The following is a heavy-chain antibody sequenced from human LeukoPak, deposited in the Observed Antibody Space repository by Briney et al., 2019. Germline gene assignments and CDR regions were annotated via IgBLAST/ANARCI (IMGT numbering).Heavy chain of an antibody. CDR2: ISLSSSTI. J-gene: IGHJ4*02. V-gene: IGHV3-48*01. Sequence: GGSLRLSCAASGFTFSSYSMNWVRQAPGKGLEWVSYISLSSSTIYYADSVKGRFTISRDNAKNSLYLQMNSLRAEDTAVYYCARAPHARYDFWSGPQRGFDYWGQGTLVTVSS. CDR3: ARAPHARYDFWSGPQRGFDY. D-gene: IGHD3-3*01. CDR1: GFTFSSYS.